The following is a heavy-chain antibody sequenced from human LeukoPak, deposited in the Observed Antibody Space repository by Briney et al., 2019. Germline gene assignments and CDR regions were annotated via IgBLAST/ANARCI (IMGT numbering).Heavy chain of an antibody. CDR3: ATDYSGSYPPAYRLDY. CDR2: IIPIFGTA. J-gene: IGHJ4*02. CDR1: GGTFSGYA. V-gene: IGHV1-69*13. D-gene: IGHD1-26*01. Sequence: ASVKVSCKASGGTFSGYAISWVRQAPGQGLEWMGGIIPIFGTANYAQKFQGRVTITADESTSTAYMELSSLRSEDTAVYYCATDYSGSYPPAYRLDYWGQGTLVTVSS.